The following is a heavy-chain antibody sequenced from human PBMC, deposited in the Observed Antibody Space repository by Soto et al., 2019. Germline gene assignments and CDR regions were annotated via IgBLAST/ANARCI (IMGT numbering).Heavy chain of an antibody. CDR3: ATQGRTTTEFDF. V-gene: IGHV1-3*01. CDR1: GYSFSTFA. J-gene: IGHJ4*02. D-gene: IGHD4-4*01. Sequence: ASVKVSCKASGYSFSTFAIHWVRQAPGQRLEWMGWINAGNGDTKYSEKFQGRVTITGRTSASTAYMDLSSLRSELTAVYYCATQGRTTTEFDFWGQGTLVTVST. CDR2: INAGNGDT.